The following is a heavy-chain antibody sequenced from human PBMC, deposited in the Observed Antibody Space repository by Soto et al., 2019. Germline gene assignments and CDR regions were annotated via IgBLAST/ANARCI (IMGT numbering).Heavy chain of an antibody. D-gene: IGHD6-13*01. CDR1: GGSISSSSFH. Sequence: QLQLQESGPGLVKPSETLSLTCTVSGGSISSSSFHLGWIRQPPGKGLEWIGSIYYSGSTYYSPSLKSRVTIAVDTSKNQFSLKLSSVTAADTAVYYCARRERAAGTDWWFDPWGQGTLVTVSS. CDR2: IYYSGST. CDR3: ARRERAAGTDWWFDP. J-gene: IGHJ5*02. V-gene: IGHV4-39*01.